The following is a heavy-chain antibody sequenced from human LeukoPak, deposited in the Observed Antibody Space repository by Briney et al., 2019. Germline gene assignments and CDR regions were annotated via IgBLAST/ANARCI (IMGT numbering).Heavy chain of an antibody. CDR1: GFTFSSYA. CDR2: ISYDGSNK. D-gene: IGHD3-22*01. CDR3: AREDDSRGDKIDY. J-gene: IGHJ4*02. V-gene: IGHV3-30-3*01. Sequence: GGSLRHSCAASGFTFSSYAMHWVRQAPGKGLEWVAVISYDGSNKYYADSVKGRFTISRDNSKNTLYLQMNSLRAEDTAVYYCAREDDSRGDKIDYWGQGTLVTVSS.